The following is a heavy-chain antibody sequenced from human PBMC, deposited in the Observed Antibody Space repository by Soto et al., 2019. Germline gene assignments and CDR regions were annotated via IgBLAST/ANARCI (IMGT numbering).Heavy chain of an antibody. CDR2: ISYDGNHK. Sequence: QVQLVESGGGVVRPGRSLRLSCAASGFTFSGSGMHWVRQGPGKGLEWVAVISYDGNHKYYSDSVKGRFTISRDNSKNTLSLQMNSLRAEDTAVYYCAKDYYDFWSGYPRDWGQGTLVTVSS. J-gene: IGHJ1*01. D-gene: IGHD3-3*01. CDR3: AKDYYDFWSGYPRD. V-gene: IGHV3-30*18. CDR1: GFTFSGSG.